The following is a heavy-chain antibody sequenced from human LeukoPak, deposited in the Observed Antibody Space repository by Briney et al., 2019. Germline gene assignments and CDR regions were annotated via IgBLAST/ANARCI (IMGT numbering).Heavy chain of an antibody. D-gene: IGHD6-19*01. CDR3: ARGKEGMDSSGPRSNWFDP. Sequence: SETLSLTCAVYGGSFSGYYWSWIRQPPGKGLEWIGEINHSGSTNYNPSLKSRVTISVDTSKNQFSLKLSSVTAADTAVYCCARGKEGMDSSGPRSNWFDPWGQGTLVTVSS. CDR1: GGSFSGYY. V-gene: IGHV4-34*01. J-gene: IGHJ5*02. CDR2: INHSGST.